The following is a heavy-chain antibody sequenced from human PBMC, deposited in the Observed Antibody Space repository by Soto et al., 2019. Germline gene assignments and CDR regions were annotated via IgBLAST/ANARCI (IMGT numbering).Heavy chain of an antibody. V-gene: IGHV3-30*03. Sequence: GGSLRLSCAASGFTFSSYGMHWVRQAPGKGLEWVAVISYDGSNKYYADSVKGRFTISRDNAKNTLYLQMNSLRAEDTAVYYCVGDGNNWNDFDYWGQGTLVTVSS. J-gene: IGHJ4*02. CDR1: GFTFSSYG. D-gene: IGHD1-20*01. CDR2: ISYDGSNK. CDR3: VGDGNNWNDFDY.